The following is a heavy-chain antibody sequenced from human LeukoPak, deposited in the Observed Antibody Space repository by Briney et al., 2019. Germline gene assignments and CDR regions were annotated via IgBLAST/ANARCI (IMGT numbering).Heavy chain of an antibody. CDR3: ARDKDLRFLEWFIDY. J-gene: IGHJ4*02. Sequence: ASVKVSGKASGGTFSSYAISWVRQAPGQGLEWMGRIIPIFGIANYAQKFQGRVTISADKSTSTAYMELSSLRSEDTAVYYCARDKDLRFLEWFIDYWGQGTLVTVSS. V-gene: IGHV1-69*04. D-gene: IGHD3-3*01. CDR2: IIPIFGIA. CDR1: GGTFSSYA.